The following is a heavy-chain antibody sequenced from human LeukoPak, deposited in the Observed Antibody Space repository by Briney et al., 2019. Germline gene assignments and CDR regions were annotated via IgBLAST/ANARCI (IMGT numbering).Heavy chain of an antibody. Sequence: ASVKVSCMASGYTFTGYYMHWVRQAPGQGLEWMGWINPNSGGTNYAQKFQGRVTMTRDTSISTAYMELSRLRSDDTAVYYCARGEAASTYYYYYYMDVWGKGTTVTVSS. J-gene: IGHJ6*03. D-gene: IGHD6-13*01. CDR1: GYTFTGYY. V-gene: IGHV1-2*02. CDR3: ARGEAASTYYYYYYMDV. CDR2: INPNSGGT.